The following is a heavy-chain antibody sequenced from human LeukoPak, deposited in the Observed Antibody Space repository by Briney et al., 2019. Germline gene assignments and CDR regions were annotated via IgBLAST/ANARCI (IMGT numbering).Heavy chain of an antibody. CDR2: INPNSGGT. Sequence: GASVKVSCKASGYTFTCYYMHWVRQAPGQGLEWMGWINPNSGGTNYAQKFQGRVTMTRGTSIGTAYMELSRLRSDDTAVYYCARAHGTYGGNRATFDPWGQGTLVTVSS. CDR1: GYTFTCYY. V-gene: IGHV1-2*02. D-gene: IGHD4-23*01. J-gene: IGHJ5*02. CDR3: ARAHGTYGGNRATFDP.